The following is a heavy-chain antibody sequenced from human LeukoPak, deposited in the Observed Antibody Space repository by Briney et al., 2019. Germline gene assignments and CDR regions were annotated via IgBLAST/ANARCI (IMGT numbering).Heavy chain of an antibody. CDR2: IGGSGGST. J-gene: IGHJ4*02. CDR3: AKDRPGGIRYYDSTLYFDY. D-gene: IGHD3-22*01. Sequence: GGSLRLSCAASGFTFSSYAMSWVRQAPGKGLEWVSAIGGSGGSTYYADSVKGRFTISRDNSKNTLYLQMNSLRAEDTAVYYCAKDRPGGIRYYDSTLYFDYWGQGTLVTVSS. CDR1: GFTFSSYA. V-gene: IGHV3-23*01.